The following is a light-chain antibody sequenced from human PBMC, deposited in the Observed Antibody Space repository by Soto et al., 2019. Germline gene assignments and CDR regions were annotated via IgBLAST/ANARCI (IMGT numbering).Light chain of an antibody. CDR1: QIVRSNY. CDR3: QQYGEIPPLYT. J-gene: IGKJ2*01. CDR2: GAS. V-gene: IGKV3-20*01. Sequence: EIVLTQSPGTLSLSPGEEATLSCRASQIVRSNYLAWYQQRPGQAPRLLISGASSRATGIPERFSGSGSGTDFTLTISRLEPEDFAVYYCQQYGEIPPLYTFGQGTKVDIK.